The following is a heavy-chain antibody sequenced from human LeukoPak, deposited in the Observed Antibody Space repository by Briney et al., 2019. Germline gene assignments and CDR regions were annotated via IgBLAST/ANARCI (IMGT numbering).Heavy chain of an antibody. Sequence: GGSLRLSCAASGFTFSDYYMSWVRQAPGKGLEWVSYISSSSSYTNYADSVKGRFTISRDNAKNSLYLQMNSLRAEDTAVYYCARDGYSSSWYTPAWGQGTLVTVSS. CDR2: ISSSSSYT. CDR1: GFTFSDYY. D-gene: IGHD6-13*01. CDR3: ARDGYSSSWYTPA. J-gene: IGHJ4*02. V-gene: IGHV3-11*06.